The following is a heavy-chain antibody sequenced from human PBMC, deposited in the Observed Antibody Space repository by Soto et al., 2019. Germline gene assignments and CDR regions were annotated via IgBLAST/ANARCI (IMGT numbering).Heavy chain of an antibody. D-gene: IGHD6-13*01. Sequence: QLQPQESGPGLVKPSETLSLTCTVSGGSISSSSYYWGWIRQPPGKGLEWIGTIYYSGNTYYNPSLKSRVTISVDTSKNQFSLKLSSVTAADTAVYYCARRFPYSSNWDFDYWGQGTLVTVSS. J-gene: IGHJ4*02. CDR2: IYYSGNT. CDR1: GGSISSSSYY. CDR3: ARRFPYSSNWDFDY. V-gene: IGHV4-39*01.